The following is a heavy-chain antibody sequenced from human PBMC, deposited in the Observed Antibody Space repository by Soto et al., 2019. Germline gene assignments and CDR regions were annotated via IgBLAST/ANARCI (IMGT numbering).Heavy chain of an antibody. Sequence: GSLRLSCGASGFTFSSYALAWVRHAPGKGLEWVSAISGSGSDTYYADSVKGRFTLSRDNSKNTLYLQMNSLRAEDTAVYYCENHVTTYHYGEDFDSWGQGTLVTVSS. CDR2: ISGSGSDT. D-gene: IGHD4-17*01. CDR1: GFTFSSYA. CDR3: ENHVTTYHYGEDFDS. J-gene: IGHJ4*02. V-gene: IGHV3-23*01.